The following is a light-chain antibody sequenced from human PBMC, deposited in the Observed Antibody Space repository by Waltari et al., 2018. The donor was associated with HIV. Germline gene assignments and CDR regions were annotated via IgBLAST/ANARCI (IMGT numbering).Light chain of an antibody. CDR3: QQIKSYLA. CDR2: AAS. Sequence: DIQLTQSPSSLSASIRDKVTITCRASHGIGNYLAWYQQKAGRAPKLLIYAASTLHNGVPSRFSGSGSGTEFTLTISSLQPEDFAIYYCQQIKSYLAFGGGTRVEVK. CDR1: HGIGNY. V-gene: IGKV1-9*01. J-gene: IGKJ4*01.